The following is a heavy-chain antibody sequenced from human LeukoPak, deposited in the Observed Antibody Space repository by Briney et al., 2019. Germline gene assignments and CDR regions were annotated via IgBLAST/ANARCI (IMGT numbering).Heavy chain of an antibody. Sequence: SETLSLTCTVSGGSISGYYWSWIRQPPGKGLEWIGEINHSGSTNYNPSLKSRVTISVDTSKNQFSLKLSSVTAADTAVYYCARDCSSTSCQRGIFDYWGQGTLVTVSS. V-gene: IGHV4-34*01. J-gene: IGHJ4*02. CDR1: GGSISGYY. D-gene: IGHD2-2*01. CDR3: ARDCSSTSCQRGIFDY. CDR2: INHSGST.